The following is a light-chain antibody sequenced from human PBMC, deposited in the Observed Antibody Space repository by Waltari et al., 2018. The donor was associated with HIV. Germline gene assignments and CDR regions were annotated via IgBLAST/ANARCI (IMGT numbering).Light chain of an antibody. Sequence: DIQMTPSPSSLSAYVGDRVTLTCRASQSINTNLHWYQQKTGKAPYLVMYNASTLQSGVPSRFSGSGSGTDFTLTISSLRPEDFATYYCQQTNIFPRTFGPGTKVE. CDR2: NAS. CDR3: QQTNIFPRT. J-gene: IGKJ1*01. V-gene: IGKV1-39*01. CDR1: QSINTN.